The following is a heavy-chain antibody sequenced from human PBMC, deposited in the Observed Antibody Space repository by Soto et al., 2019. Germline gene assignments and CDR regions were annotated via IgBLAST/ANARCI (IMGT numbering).Heavy chain of an antibody. CDR1: GFTFTRSG. Sequence: QVQLVESGGGVVQPGRSLRLSCATSGFTFTRSGMHWVRQAPGTGLDWVAVISSDGGNKYYGDSVRGRFTISRDNANNTLFLEMKSLRVEDTAVYYCAKVEFGTGILSNIVDVWGKGATVTFSS. D-gene: IGHD2-15*01. CDR3: AKVEFGTGILSNIVDV. V-gene: IGHV3-30*18. J-gene: IGHJ6*04. CDR2: ISSDGGNK.